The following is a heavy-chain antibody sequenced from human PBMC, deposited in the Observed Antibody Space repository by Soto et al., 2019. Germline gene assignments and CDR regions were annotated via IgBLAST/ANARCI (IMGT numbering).Heavy chain of an antibody. CDR3: AGRVGATNYGMDV. D-gene: IGHD1-26*01. Sequence: GSLRIACVASEFTVRRNYMNWVRKAPGKGLECVSTIYSGGSTYYADSVKGRFTISRDNSKNTLYLQMNNLRAEDTAVYYCAGRVGATNYGMDVWGQGTTVTVSS. V-gene: IGHV3-53*01. CDR1: EFTVRRNY. J-gene: IGHJ6*02. CDR2: IYSGGST.